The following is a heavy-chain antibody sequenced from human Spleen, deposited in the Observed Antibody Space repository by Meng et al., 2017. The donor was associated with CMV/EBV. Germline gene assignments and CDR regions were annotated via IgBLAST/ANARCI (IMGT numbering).Heavy chain of an antibody. CDR3: ARAGGDYCSSTSCYPPYYFDY. J-gene: IGHJ4*02. CDR2: MSGSGGST. D-gene: IGHD2-2*01. CDR1: GFTFSDHY. Sequence: GESLKISCAASGFTFSDHYMDWVRQAPGKGLEWVSAMSGSGGSTYYADSVKGRFTISRDNSKNTLYVQMNSLRAEDTAVYYCARAGGDYCSSTSCYPPYYFDYWGQGTLVTVSS. V-gene: IGHV3-23*01.